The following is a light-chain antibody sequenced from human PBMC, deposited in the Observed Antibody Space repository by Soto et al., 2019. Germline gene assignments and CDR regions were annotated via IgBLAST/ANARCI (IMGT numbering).Light chain of an antibody. Sequence: EIVLTQSPFTLSLSPGERATLSCRASQSVRSNLAWYQQKPGQAPRLLIYGASTRATGIPARFSGSGSGTEFTLTISSLKSEDFAVYYCQQYNNWWTFGQGTRLEIK. CDR2: GAS. J-gene: IGKJ5*01. CDR3: QQYNNWWT. CDR1: QSVRSN. V-gene: IGKV3-15*01.